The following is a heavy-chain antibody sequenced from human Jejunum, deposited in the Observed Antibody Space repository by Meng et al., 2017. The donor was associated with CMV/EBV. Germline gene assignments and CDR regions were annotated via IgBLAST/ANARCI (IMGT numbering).Heavy chain of an antibody. V-gene: IGHV3-13*01. J-gene: IGHJ3*01. CDR2: TGTDGET. CDR1: GFTFNRYE. CDR3: VRGSLFSA. Sequence: SCAASGFTFNRYEMHWVRQPTGRGLEWVSGTGTDGETYYADSVKGRFTVSRENAKNSFYLQMNSLTAGDTALYFCVRGSLFSAWGQGTMVTVSS. D-gene: IGHD3-10*02.